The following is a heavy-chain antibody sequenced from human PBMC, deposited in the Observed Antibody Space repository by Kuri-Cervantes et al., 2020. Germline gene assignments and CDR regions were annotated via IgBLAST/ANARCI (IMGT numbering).Heavy chain of an antibody. CDR3: ARGLILGGGETYESAFDI. CDR1: GGTFSSYA. D-gene: IGHD2-21*01. V-gene: IGHV1-69*13. J-gene: IGHJ3*02. CDR2: IIPIFGTA. Sequence: SVKVSCKASGGTFSSYAISWVRQAPGQGLEWMGGIIPIFGTANYAQKFQGRVTITADESTSTAYMELSSLRSEDTAVYYCARGLILGGGETYESAFDIWGQGTMVTVSS.